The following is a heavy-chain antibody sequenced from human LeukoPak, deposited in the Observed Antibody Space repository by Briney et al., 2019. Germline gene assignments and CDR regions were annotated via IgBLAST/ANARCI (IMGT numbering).Heavy chain of an antibody. CDR2: IYYSGTS. CDR1: GGSISRYY. V-gene: IGHV4-59*01. CDR3: AGLLSVLDYYYMDV. J-gene: IGHJ6*03. D-gene: IGHD1-26*01. Sequence: SETLSLTCTVSGGSISRYYWSWIRQPPGKGLEWIGYIYYSGTSNYNPSLKSRVTISVDTSKNQFSLKLNSVTAADTAVYYCAGLLSVLDYYYMDVWGKGTTVTVPS.